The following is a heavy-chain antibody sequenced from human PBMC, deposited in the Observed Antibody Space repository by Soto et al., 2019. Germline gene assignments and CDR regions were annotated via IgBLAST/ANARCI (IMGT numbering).Heavy chain of an antibody. CDR2: IIPIDATV. CDR1: GGTFSNYA. Sequence: QVQLVQSGAEVKKPGSSVKVSCKAAGGTFSNYALISWVRQAPGQGLEWMGGIIPIDATVNYAQKFQGRIAITADESTTTAYMALGSLKSEDTAVYYWARDLLGFGYTYGDVWGQGTTVTVSS. V-gene: IGHV1-69*12. D-gene: IGHD6-25*01. CDR3: ARDLLGFGYTYGDV. J-gene: IGHJ6*01.